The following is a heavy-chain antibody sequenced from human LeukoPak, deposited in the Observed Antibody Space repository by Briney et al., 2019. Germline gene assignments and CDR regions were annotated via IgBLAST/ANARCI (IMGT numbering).Heavy chain of an antibody. D-gene: IGHD3-3*01. CDR3: ARGDYDFWSGYYHFDY. CDR1: GESFSGFY. Sequence: SETLSLTCAVYGESFSGFYWSWIRQPPDKGLEWIGEINHSGTANYNPSLKSRVTISVDTSKNQFSLKVSSVTAADTAVYYCARGDYDFWSGYYHFDYWGQGTLVTVSS. J-gene: IGHJ4*02. CDR2: INHSGTA. V-gene: IGHV4-34*01.